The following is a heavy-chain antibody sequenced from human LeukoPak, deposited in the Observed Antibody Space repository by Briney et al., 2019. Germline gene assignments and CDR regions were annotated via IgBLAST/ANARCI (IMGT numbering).Heavy chain of an antibody. J-gene: IGHJ4*02. V-gene: IGHV3-30*02. CDR1: GFTFSNYG. D-gene: IGHD2-15*01. Sequence: GGTLRLSCAASGFTFSNYGMHWVRQAPGKGLEWVAFNRYDGSNKYYADSVKGRFTISRDNSRNTLYLQMNTLRAEDTAVYFCAKSPVSSCRGSFCYPFDYWGQGNLVTVSS. CDR2: NRYDGSNK. CDR3: AKSPVSSCRGSFCYPFDY.